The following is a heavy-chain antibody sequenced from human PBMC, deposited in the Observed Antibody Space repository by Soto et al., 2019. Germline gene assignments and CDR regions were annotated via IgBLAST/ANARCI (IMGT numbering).Heavy chain of an antibody. D-gene: IGHD3-3*01. CDR1: GFTFTSSA. Sequence: QMQLVQSGPEVKKPGTSVKVSCKASGFTFTSSAVQWVRQARGQRLEWIGWIVVGSGNTNYAQKFQERVTMTRDMPTSTADMELRSLRAEDTAVYDRAAVRRENLEGLPKFDSWGKGTLVPSSS. CDR2: IVVGSGNT. CDR3: AAVRRENLEGLPKFDS. J-gene: IGHJ4*02. V-gene: IGHV1-58*01.